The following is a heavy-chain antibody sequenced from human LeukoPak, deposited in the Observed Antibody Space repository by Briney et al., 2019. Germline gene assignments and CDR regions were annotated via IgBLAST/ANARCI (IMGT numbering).Heavy chain of an antibody. V-gene: IGHV1-2*02. J-gene: IGHJ5*02. Sequence: ASVKVSCRASGYHFTGYHVHWVRQAPGQGLEWMGRISTDSGDADIAQKFQGRVTMTRDTSISTAYMELSRLTSDDSAVYYCAGLGSTVKGRIDPWGQGTSVTVSS. CDR2: ISTDSGDA. CDR3: AGLGSTVKGRIDP. D-gene: IGHD5/OR15-5a*01. CDR1: GYHFTGYH.